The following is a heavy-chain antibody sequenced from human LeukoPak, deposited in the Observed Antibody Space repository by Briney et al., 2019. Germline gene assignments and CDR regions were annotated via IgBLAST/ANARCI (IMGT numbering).Heavy chain of an antibody. V-gene: IGHV4-28*05. CDR1: GHSISTTNW. D-gene: IGHD2-8*02. CDR3: ASGSSTGPPSN. J-gene: IGHJ4*02. CDR2: LYYRGSL. Sequence: PSETLSLTCAVSGHSISTTNWWGWIRQPPGKGLEWIGYLYYRGSLYYNPSLKSRVTMSVDTSKSQFSLRLSSVTAVDTAVYYCASGSSTGPPSNWGQGTLVTVSS.